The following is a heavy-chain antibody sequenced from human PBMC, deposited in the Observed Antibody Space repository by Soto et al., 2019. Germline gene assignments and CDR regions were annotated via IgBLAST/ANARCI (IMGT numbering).Heavy chain of an antibody. V-gene: IGHV3-7*05. CDR3: AREYSSSSWPYYYGMDV. Sequence: EVQLVESGGGLVQPGGSLRLSCAASGFTFSSYWMSWVRQAPGKGLEWVANIKQDGSEKYYVDSVKGRFTISRDNAKNSLYLQVNSLRAEDTAVYYCAREYSSSSWPYYYGMDVWGQGTTVTVSS. J-gene: IGHJ6*02. CDR1: GFTFSSYW. CDR2: IKQDGSEK. D-gene: IGHD6-6*01.